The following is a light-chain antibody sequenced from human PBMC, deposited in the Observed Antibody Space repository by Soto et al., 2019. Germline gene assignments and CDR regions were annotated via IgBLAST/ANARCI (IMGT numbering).Light chain of an antibody. Sequence: EIVLTQSPGTLSLSPGERATLSCRASQSISGSYLAWYQQKPGPPPRLLIYATSRRATGIPGRFSGSASETDFTLTISRLEPEDFAVYYCQHYSTSPWTFGQGTKVEIK. CDR3: QHYSTSPWT. CDR2: ATS. J-gene: IGKJ1*01. CDR1: QSISGSY. V-gene: IGKV3-20*01.